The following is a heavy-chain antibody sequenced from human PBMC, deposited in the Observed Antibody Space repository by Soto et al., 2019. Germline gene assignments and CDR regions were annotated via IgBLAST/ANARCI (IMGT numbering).Heavy chain of an antibody. CDR1: GGSISNNHYY. V-gene: IGHV4-61*05. D-gene: IGHD3-9*01. CDR3: ARQPGYYDILTGYSTYYFDY. Sequence: SETLSLTCTVSGGSISNNHYYWSWIRQSPGKGLEWIGYIYYSGSTNYNPSLKSRVTISVDTSKNQFSLKLSSVTAADTAVYYCARQPGYYDILTGYSTYYFDYWGQGTPVTVSS. J-gene: IGHJ4*02. CDR2: IYYSGST.